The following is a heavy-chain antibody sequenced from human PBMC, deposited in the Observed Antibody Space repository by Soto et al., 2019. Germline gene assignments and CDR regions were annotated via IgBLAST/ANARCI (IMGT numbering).Heavy chain of an antibody. D-gene: IGHD3-16*01. Sequence: PSSTXSLTWKFAVCSIISTRSCLGWVRQPPGNGLDWIGSGYYDGNTYYNPSLKSRISISIESSKNEFSLRLRYVTAAATAIYYCATNFLHRSTWPNTLGAHSKYGTEVWGPGTTVKVYS. CDR3: ATNFLHRSTWPNTLGAHSKYGTEV. J-gene: IGHJ6*01. CDR1: VCSIISTRSC. CDR2: GYYDGNT. V-gene: IGHV4-39*01.